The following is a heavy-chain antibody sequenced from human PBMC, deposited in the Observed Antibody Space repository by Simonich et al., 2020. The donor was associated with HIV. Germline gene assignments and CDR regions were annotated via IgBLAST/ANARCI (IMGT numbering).Heavy chain of an antibody. V-gene: IGHV3-9*03. CDR1: GFTFDDYA. CDR2: ISCNSGSI. Sequence: EVQLVESGGGLVQPGRSLRLSCAASGFTFDDYAMHWVRQAPGKGLKWVSGISCNSGSIGYADSVKGRFTISRDKAKNSLYLQMNSLRAEDMALYYCAKDRYSSSSGSFDYWGQGTLVTVSS. CDR3: AKDRYSSSSGSFDY. D-gene: IGHD6-6*01. J-gene: IGHJ4*02.